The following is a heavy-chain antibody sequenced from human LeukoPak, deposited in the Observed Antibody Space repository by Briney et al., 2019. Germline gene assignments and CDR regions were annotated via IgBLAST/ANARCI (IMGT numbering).Heavy chain of an antibody. CDR1: GFTFSRYN. CDR3: AKCILTGYYKGYMDV. V-gene: IGHV3-23*01. CDR2: ISGSGVST. D-gene: IGHD3-9*01. Sequence: GGSLRLSCAASGFTFSRYNMNWVRQAPGKGLEWVSAISGSGVSTYYADSVKGRFTISRDNSKNSLYLQMNSLRAEDTAVYYCAKCILTGYYKGYMDVWGKGTTVTISS. J-gene: IGHJ6*03.